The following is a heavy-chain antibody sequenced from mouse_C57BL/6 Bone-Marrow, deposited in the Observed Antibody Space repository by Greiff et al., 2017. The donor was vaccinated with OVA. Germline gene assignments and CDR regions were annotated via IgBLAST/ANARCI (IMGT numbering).Heavy chain of an antibody. V-gene: IGHV1-64*01. J-gene: IGHJ1*03. CDR3: ARGGGDGYYRYFDV. CDR2: IHPNSGST. CDR1: GYTFTSYW. Sequence: QVQGQQPGAELVKPGASVKLSCKASGYTFTSYWMHWVKQRPGQGLEWIGMIHPNSGSTNYHETFKSTATLTVDTSSSTAYMQLSSLTSEYSAVYDCARGGGDGYYRYFDVWGTGTTVTVSS. D-gene: IGHD2-3*01.